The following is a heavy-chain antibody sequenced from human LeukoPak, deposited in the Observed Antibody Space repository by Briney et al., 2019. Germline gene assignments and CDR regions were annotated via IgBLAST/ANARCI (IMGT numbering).Heavy chain of an antibody. V-gene: IGHV4-34*01. CDR2: INHSGST. CDR3: AMIVVAEPFPDAFDI. D-gene: IGHD3-22*01. Sequence: PSETLSLTCAVYGGSFSGYYWNWIRQPPGEGLEWIGEINHSGSTKYNPSLKSRVTISLDTSKNQFSLKLSSVTAADTAMYYCAMIVVAEPFPDAFDIWGQGTMVTVSS. CDR1: GGSFSGYY. J-gene: IGHJ3*02.